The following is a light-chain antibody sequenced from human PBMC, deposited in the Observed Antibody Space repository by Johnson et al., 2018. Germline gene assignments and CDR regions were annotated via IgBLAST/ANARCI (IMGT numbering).Light chain of an antibody. CDR3: GTWDSSLSAGNV. J-gene: IGLJ1*01. Sequence: SVLTQPPPVSAAPGQKVTISCSGSSSNIGNNYVSWYQQLPGTAPKLLIYENNKRPSGIPDRFSGSKSGTSATLGITGLQTGDEADYYCGTWDSSLSAGNVFGTGTKVTVL. CDR1: SSNIGNNY. CDR2: ENN. V-gene: IGLV1-51*02.